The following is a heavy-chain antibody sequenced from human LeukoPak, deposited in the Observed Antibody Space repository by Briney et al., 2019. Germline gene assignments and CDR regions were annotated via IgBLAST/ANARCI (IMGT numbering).Heavy chain of an antibody. J-gene: IGHJ4*02. CDR3: TKAPTSSLSFFDF. V-gene: IGHV5-51*01. CDR2: INPGDYDA. CDR1: GYSFSSYW. Sequence: GESLKISCKAPGYSFSSYWIGWVRQMPGKGLEWMAIINPGDYDARYSPSFQGQVTVSADRSISTAYMQWSTLKASDTATYYCTKAPTSSLSFFDFWGQGTLVTVSS. D-gene: IGHD5-24*01.